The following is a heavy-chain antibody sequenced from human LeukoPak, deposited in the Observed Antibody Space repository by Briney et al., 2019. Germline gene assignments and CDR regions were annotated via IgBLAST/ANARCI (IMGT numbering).Heavy chain of an antibody. Sequence: GGSLRLSCRVSGFTLSSYAIQWARQARGKGLGWVSVIYLDGSKIYYADSVKGRFTLYRDNSKDTLYLQMNSLIAEDTAVYYCVRDDSGSVIRGVLHYWGQGALVTVSS. CDR3: VRDDSGSVIRGVLHY. V-gene: IGHV3-33*01. CDR2: IYLDGSKI. D-gene: IGHD3-10*01. CDR1: GFTLSSYA. J-gene: IGHJ4*02.